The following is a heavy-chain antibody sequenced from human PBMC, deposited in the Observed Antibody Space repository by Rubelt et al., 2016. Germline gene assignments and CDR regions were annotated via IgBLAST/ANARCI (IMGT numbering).Heavy chain of an antibody. V-gene: IGHV4-34*01. CDR3: ARFRCGGSCRPPNFYYYYGMDV. D-gene: IGHD2-15*01. J-gene: IGHJ6*02. CDR1: GGSFSGYY. Sequence: QVQLQQWGAGLLKPSETLSLTCAVYGGSFSGYYWSWIRQPPGKGLEWIGEINHSGSTNYHPSRKSRGTRSVDASKYQFSLELRSVTAADTAVYYCARFRCGGSCRPPNFYYYYGMDVWGQGTTVTVSS. CDR2: INHSGST.